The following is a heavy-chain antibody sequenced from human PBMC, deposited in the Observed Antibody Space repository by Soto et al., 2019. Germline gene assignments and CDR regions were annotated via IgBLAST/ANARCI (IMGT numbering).Heavy chain of an antibody. CDR2: ISGSGGST. CDR3: AKDLKGFSSSWRTELDY. CDR1: GFTFSSYA. V-gene: IGHV3-23*01. D-gene: IGHD6-13*01. Sequence: GGSLRLSCAASGFTFSSYAMSWVRQAPGKGLEWVSAISGSGGSTYYADSVKGRFTISRDNSKNTLYLQMNSLRAEDTAVYYCAKDLKGFSSSWRTELDYWGQGTLVTVSS. J-gene: IGHJ4*02.